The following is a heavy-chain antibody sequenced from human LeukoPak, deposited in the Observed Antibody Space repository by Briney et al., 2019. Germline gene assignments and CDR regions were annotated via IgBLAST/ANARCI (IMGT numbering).Heavy chain of an antibody. J-gene: IGHJ4*02. D-gene: IGHD3-22*01. CDR1: GFSFSSYG. Sequence: PGGSLRLSCAGSGFSFSSYGMHWARQAPGKGLEWMAFIRSDGSNKYYADSVKGRFTISRDNSKNALYLRMNSLRVEDTAVYYCAKVEDSSGYGFFDYWGQGTLVTVSS. CDR2: IRSDGSNK. V-gene: IGHV3-30*02. CDR3: AKVEDSSGYGFFDY.